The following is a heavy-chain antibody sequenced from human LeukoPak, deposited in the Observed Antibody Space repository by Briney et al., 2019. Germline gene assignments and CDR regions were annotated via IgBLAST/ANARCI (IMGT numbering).Heavy chain of an antibody. Sequence: PSETLSLTCAVYGGSFSGYYWAWIRQFPGKGLEWIGEINHGGSTNDNPSLKSRVSISLDTSKNQFSLKLSSVTAADTAVYYCARAMTTVTTCWFDPWGQGTLVTVSS. V-gene: IGHV4-34*01. CDR2: INHGGST. J-gene: IGHJ5*02. CDR1: GGSFSGYY. CDR3: ARAMTTVTTCWFDP. D-gene: IGHD4-17*01.